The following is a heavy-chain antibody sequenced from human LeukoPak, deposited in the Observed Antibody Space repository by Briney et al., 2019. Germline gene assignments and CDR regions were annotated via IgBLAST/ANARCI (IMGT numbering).Heavy chain of an antibody. D-gene: IGHD6-19*01. J-gene: IGHJ6*03. CDR3: ARAVAGANYYYYYMDV. V-gene: IGHV4-39*07. CDR1: GGSISSSSYY. CDR2: IYYSGST. Sequence: SETLSLTCTVSGGSISSSSYYWGWIRQPPGKGLEWIGSIYYSGSTYYNPSLKSRVTISVDTSKNRFSLKLSSVTAADTAVYYCARAVAGANYYYYYMDVWGKGTTVTISS.